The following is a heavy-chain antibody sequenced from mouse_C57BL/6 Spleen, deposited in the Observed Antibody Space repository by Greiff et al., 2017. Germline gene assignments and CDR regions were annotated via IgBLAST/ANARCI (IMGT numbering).Heavy chain of an antibody. D-gene: IGHD1-1*01. CDR3: VRHGNGSSFMDY. Sequence: EVKLVESGGGLVQPKGSLKLSCAASGFSFNTYAMNWVRQAPGKGLEWVARIRSKSNNYATYYADSVKDRFTISRDDSESMLYLQMNNLKTEDTAMYYCVRHGNGSSFMDYWGQGTSVTVSS. CDR1: GFSFNTYA. J-gene: IGHJ4*01. CDR2: IRSKSNNYAT. V-gene: IGHV10-1*01.